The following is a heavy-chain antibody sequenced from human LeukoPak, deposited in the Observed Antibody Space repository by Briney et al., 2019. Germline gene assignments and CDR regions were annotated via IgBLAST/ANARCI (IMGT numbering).Heavy chain of an antibody. J-gene: IGHJ4*02. V-gene: IGHV3-23*01. CDR3: AKDLSDGYNSAFDY. CDR1: GFTFNNYA. CDR2: IGGSGSST. Sequence: SGGSLRLSCAASGFTFNNYAMSWVRQAPGKGLEWVSAIGGSGSSTYYTDSVKGRFTISRDNSKNTLYLQMNSLRAEDTAVYYCAKDLSDGYNSAFDYWGQGTLVTVSS. D-gene: IGHD5-12*01.